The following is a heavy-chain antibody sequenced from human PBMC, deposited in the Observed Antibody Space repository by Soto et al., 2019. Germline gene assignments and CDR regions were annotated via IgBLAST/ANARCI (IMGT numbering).Heavy chain of an antibody. CDR1: GFTFRSYW. Sequence: GGSLRLSCAASGFTFRSYWVSWVRQAPGKGLEWVANIKQDGSEKYYVDSVKGRFTISRDNAKNSLYLQMNSLRAEDTAVYYCAITAGYCTNGVCYKGVDYYMDVWGKGTTVTVSS. J-gene: IGHJ6*03. D-gene: IGHD2-8*01. CDR3: AITAGYCTNGVCYKGVDYYMDV. CDR2: IKQDGSEK. V-gene: IGHV3-7*01.